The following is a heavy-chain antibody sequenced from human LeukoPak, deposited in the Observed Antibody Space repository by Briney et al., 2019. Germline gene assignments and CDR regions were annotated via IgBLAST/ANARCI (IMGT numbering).Heavy chain of an antibody. Sequence: PGGSLRLSCAASGFTFSSYSMNWVRQAPGKGLEWVSYISSSSSTIYYADSVKGRFTISRDNAKNSLYLQMNSLRAEDTAVYYCARQRGDGYNYQNDYWGQGTLVTVSS. V-gene: IGHV3-48*01. CDR3: ARQRGDGYNYQNDY. CDR1: GFTFSSYS. D-gene: IGHD5-24*01. CDR2: ISSSSSTI. J-gene: IGHJ4*02.